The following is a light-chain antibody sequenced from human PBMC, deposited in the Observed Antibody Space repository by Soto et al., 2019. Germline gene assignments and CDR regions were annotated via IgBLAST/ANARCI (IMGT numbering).Light chain of an antibody. J-gene: IGKJ4*01. Sequence: EIVLTQSPATLSLSPGGRATLSCRASHSVNSYLAWYQQKPGQAPRLLIYDASKRATDVPARFSGSGSGTDFTLTISSLEPEDFAVYYCQQRSEWPPLTFGGGTKVEIK. CDR1: HSVNSY. CDR3: QQRSEWPPLT. CDR2: DAS. V-gene: IGKV3-11*01.